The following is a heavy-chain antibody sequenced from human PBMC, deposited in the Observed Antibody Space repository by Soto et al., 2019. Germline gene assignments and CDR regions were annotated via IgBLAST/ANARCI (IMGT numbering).Heavy chain of an antibody. Sequence: QVQLVESGGGVVQPGRSLRLSCAASGFTFSSYAMHWVRQAPGKGLEWVAVISYDGSNKYYADSVKGRFTISRDNSKNTLYLQMNSLRAEDTAVYYCARDLPLDSSGFYYYYGMDVWGHGTTVTVSS. CDR2: ISYDGSNK. D-gene: IGHD3-22*01. CDR1: GFTFSSYA. CDR3: ARDLPLDSSGFYYYYGMDV. V-gene: IGHV3-30-3*01. J-gene: IGHJ6*02.